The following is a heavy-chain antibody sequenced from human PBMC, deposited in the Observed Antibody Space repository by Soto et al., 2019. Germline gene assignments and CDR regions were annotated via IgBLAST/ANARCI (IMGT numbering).Heavy chain of an antibody. Sequence: GESLKISCKGSGYSFTSYWISWVRQMPGKGLEWMGRIDPSDSYTNYSPSFQGHVTISADKSISTAYLQWSSLKASDTAMYYCARSCTNGVCLSYYYYGMDVWGQGTTGTVSS. CDR1: GYSFTSYW. CDR3: ARSCTNGVCLSYYYYGMDV. V-gene: IGHV5-10-1*01. J-gene: IGHJ6*02. CDR2: IDPSDSYT. D-gene: IGHD2-8*01.